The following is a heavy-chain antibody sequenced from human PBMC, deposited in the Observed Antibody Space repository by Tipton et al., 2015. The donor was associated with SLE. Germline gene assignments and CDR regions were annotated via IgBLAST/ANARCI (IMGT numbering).Heavy chain of an antibody. J-gene: IGHJ4*02. CDR1: GNSFTGYY. CDR3: AREDPREWLRFLDY. Sequence: QLVQSGAEVKKPGASVKVSCKASGNSFTGYYMHWVRQAPGQGLEWMGRINPKSGGTNYAQKFQGRVTMTRDTSISTAYMELTRLRSDDTAVYYCAREDPREWLRFLDYWGQGTLVTVSS. D-gene: IGHD5-12*01. V-gene: IGHV1-2*06. CDR2: INPKSGGT.